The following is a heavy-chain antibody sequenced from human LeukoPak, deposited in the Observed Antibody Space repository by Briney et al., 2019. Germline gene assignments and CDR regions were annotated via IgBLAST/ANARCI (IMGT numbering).Heavy chain of an antibody. Sequence: GRSLRLSCAASGFTFSSYAMHWVRQAPGKWLEWLAVISYDGSNKYYADSVKGRFTISRDNSKNTLYLQMNSLRAEDTAVYYCARARKYSYGPLDYWGQGTLVTVSS. J-gene: IGHJ4*02. D-gene: IGHD5-18*01. CDR2: ISYDGSNK. V-gene: IGHV3-30-3*01. CDR3: ARARKYSYGPLDY. CDR1: GFTFSSYA.